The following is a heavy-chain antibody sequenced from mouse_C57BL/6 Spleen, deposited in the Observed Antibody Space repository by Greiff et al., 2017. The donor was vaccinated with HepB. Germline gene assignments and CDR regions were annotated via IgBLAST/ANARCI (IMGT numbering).Heavy chain of an antibody. V-gene: IGHV1-82*01. J-gene: IGHJ4*01. CDR3: AREEGYYYAMDY. Sequence: VKLMESGPELVKPGASVKISCKASGYAFSSSWMNWVKQRPGKGLEWIGRIYPGDGDTNYNGKFKGKATLTADKSSSTAYMQLSSLTSEDSAVYFCAREEGYYYAMDYWGQGTSVTVSS. CDR2: IYPGDGDT. CDR1: GYAFSSSW.